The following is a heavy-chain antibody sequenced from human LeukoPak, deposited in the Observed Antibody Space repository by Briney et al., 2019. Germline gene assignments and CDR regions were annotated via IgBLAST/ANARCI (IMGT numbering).Heavy chain of an antibody. CDR2: ITYDGSNK. CDR1: EFTFRSNA. V-gene: IGHV3-30-3*01. Sequence: GGSLRLSCGASEFTFRSNAMHWVGTAPGKALKGVGVITYDGSNKYYADSVKGRFTIPRDNSKNTLYLQMNSLRDEDTAVYYCARQPRGYSYGYLYYYGMDVWGQGTTVTVSS. D-gene: IGHD5-18*01. CDR3: ARQPRGYSYGYLYYYGMDV. J-gene: IGHJ6*02.